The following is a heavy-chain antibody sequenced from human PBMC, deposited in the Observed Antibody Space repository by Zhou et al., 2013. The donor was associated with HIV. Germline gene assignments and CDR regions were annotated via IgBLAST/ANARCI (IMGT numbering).Heavy chain of an antibody. V-gene: IGHV1-18*01. J-gene: IGHJ6*03. Sequence: QVQLVQSGAEVTRPGASVKVSCKASSYTLTDFGLSWVRQAPGQGLEWMGWISAYNGNTNFAQKLQGRVTMTTDTSTSTAYMELRSLRSDDTAVYYCARGRGYSSSFGPSYYYYYMDVWGKGTTVTVSS. CDR2: ISAYNGNT. CDR3: ARGRGYSSSFGPSYYYYYMDV. CDR1: SYTLTDFG. D-gene: IGHD6-13*01.